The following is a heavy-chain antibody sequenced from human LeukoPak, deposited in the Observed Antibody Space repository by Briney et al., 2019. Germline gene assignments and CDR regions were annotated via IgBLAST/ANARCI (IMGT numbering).Heavy chain of an antibody. CDR3: ARDLRGYYGSGSYIGY. V-gene: IGHV1-46*01. D-gene: IGHD3-10*01. CDR1: GYTLTSYY. J-gene: IGHJ4*02. Sequence: ASVKVSCKASGYTLTSYYMHWVRQAPGQGLEWMGIINPSGGSTSYAQKFQGRVTMTRDTSTSTVYMELSSLRSEDTAVYYCARDLRGYYGSGSYIGYWGQGTLVTVSS. CDR2: INPSGGST.